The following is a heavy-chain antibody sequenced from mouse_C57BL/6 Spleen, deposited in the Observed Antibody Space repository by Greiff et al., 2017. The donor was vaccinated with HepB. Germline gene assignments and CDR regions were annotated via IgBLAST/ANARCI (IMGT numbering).Heavy chain of an antibody. CDR2: ISPGSGST. V-gene: IGHV1-55*01. Sequence: QVQLQQPGAELVKPGASVKMSCKASGYTFTSYWITWVKQRPGQGLEWIGDISPGSGSTNYNEKFKSKSTLTVDPSASTAYMQLSSLTSEDSAVYYCARTPIYDGYYGDCDVWGTGTTVTVSS. CDR1: GYTFTSYW. D-gene: IGHD2-3*01. J-gene: IGHJ1*03. CDR3: ARTPIYDGYYGDCDV.